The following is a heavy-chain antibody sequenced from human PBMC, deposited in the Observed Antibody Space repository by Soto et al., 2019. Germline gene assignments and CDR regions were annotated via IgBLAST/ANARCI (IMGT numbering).Heavy chain of an antibody. CDR2: IYTSGST. Sequence: QVQLQESGPGLVKPSETLSLTCTVSGGSISSYYWSWIRQPDGKGLEWIGRIYTSGSTNYNPSLKSRVTMSVDTSKNQFSLKLSSVTAADTAVYYCARDAAAGPSYYYYYGMDVCGQGTTVTVSS. D-gene: IGHD6-13*01. CDR1: GGSISSYY. V-gene: IGHV4-4*07. J-gene: IGHJ6*02. CDR3: ARDAAAGPSYYYYYGMDV.